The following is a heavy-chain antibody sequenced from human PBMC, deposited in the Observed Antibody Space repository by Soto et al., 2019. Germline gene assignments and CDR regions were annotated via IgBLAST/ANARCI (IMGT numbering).Heavy chain of an antibody. D-gene: IGHD3-22*01. J-gene: IGHJ6*02. V-gene: IGHV1-2*02. Sequence: AASVKVSGKASGYTFTGYYMHWVRQAPGQGLEWMGWINPNSGGTNYAQKFQGRVTMTRDASISTAYMELSRLRSDDTAVYYCARDRYYYDSSGYYVVSVYGMDVWGQGTTVTVSS. CDR3: ARDRYYYDSSGYYVVSVYGMDV. CDR2: INPNSGGT. CDR1: GYTFTGYY.